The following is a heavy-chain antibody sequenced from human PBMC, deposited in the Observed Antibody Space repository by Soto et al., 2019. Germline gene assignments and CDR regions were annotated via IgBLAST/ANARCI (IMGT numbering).Heavy chain of an antibody. D-gene: IGHD5-12*01. Sequence: EVQLVESGGGLIQPGGSLRLSCAASGFTVSSNYMSWVRQAPGKGLEWVSVIYSGGSTYYADSVKGRFTISRDNSKNTLYRQMTSMRAEDTAVYYCARDRDGYNAFDIWGQGTMVTVSS. CDR2: IYSGGST. CDR3: ARDRDGYNAFDI. J-gene: IGHJ3*02. V-gene: IGHV3-53*01. CDR1: GFTVSSNY.